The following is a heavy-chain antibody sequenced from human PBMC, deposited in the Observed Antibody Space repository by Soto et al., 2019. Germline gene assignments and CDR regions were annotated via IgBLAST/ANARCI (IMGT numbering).Heavy chain of an antibody. CDR2: IWYDGSNK. D-gene: IGHD3-10*01. J-gene: IGHJ6*03. CDR3: AREPDIGVRGVIDGYCYCYYLDV. V-gene: IGHV3-33*01. CDR1: GFTFSSYG. Sequence: QVQLVESGGGVVQPGRSLRLSCAASGFTFSSYGMHWVRQAPGKGLEWVAVIWYDGSNKYYADSVKGRFTISRDNSKNTLYLQMNSLEAEDTASYYCAREPDIGVRGVIDGYCYCYYLDVWGKGTTVTVSS.